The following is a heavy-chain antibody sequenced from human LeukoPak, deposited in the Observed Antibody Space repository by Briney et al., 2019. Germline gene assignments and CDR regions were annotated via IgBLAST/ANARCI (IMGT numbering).Heavy chain of an antibody. Sequence: SETLSLTCAVYGGSFSGYYWSWIRQSPGEGLEWIGETNDSGVTNCNPSLESRVILSVDTSKNQFSLRLSSVTAADTAVYYCARRLVDSSASQVSDHWGQGTLVTVSS. V-gene: IGHV4-34*01. CDR3: ARRLVDSSASQVSDH. D-gene: IGHD2-2*01. J-gene: IGHJ4*02. CDR1: GGSFSGYY. CDR2: TNDSGVT.